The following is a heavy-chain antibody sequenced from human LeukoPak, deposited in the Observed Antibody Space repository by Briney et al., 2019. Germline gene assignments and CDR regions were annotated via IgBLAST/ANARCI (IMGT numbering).Heavy chain of an antibody. CDR3: ARDAYCGGDCPFDY. J-gene: IGHJ4*02. D-gene: IGHD2-21*02. CDR1: GGTFSSYA. V-gene: IGHV1-69*05. CDR2: IIPIFGTA. Sequence: ASVKVSCKASGGTFSSYAISWVRQAPGQGLEWMGRIIPIFGTANYAQKFQGRVTITTDESTNTAYMELSSLRSEDTAVYYCARDAYCGGDCPFDYWGQGTLVTVSS.